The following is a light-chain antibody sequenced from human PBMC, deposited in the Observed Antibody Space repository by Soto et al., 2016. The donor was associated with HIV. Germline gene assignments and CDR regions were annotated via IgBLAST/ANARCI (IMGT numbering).Light chain of an antibody. CDR1: QDIGND. V-gene: IGKV1-17*01. CDR2: GAS. CDR3: HQYYSYPWT. Sequence: DIQMTQSPSSLSASVGDIVTITCRASQDIGNDLGWYQQKPGQAPKRLIYGASSLESGVPSRFSGSRSATEFTLTISSLQPEDFATYYCHQYYSYPWTFGQGTKVEIK. J-gene: IGKJ1*01.